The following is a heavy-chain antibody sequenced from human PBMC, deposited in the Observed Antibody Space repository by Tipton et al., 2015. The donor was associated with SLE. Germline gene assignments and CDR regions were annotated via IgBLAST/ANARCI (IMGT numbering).Heavy chain of an antibody. Sequence: SLRLSCAGSGFSVSDNYMSWVRQAPGEGLEWVSVFYSGGRRDYADSVKARFTISRDHSVNTLFLQMNSLKTEDTAVYYCTTVGYGDYFYYYGMDVWGQGTTVTVSS. V-gene: IGHV3-66*01. CDR3: TTVGYGDYFYYYGMDV. J-gene: IGHJ6*02. D-gene: IGHD4-17*01. CDR1: GFSVSDNY. CDR2: FYSGGRR.